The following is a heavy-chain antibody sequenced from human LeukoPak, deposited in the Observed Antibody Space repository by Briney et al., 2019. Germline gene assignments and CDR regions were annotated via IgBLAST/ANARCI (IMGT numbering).Heavy chain of an antibody. CDR2: IYWNDDK. Sequence: ESGPTLVNPRQTLTLTCTFSGFSLSTSGVGVGWIRQPPGKALEWLALIYWNDDKRYSPSLKSRLTITKDTSKNQVVLTMTNMDPVDTATYYCAHSSPFNHPNAFDIWGQGTMVTVSS. D-gene: IGHD1-14*01. CDR3: AHSSPFNHPNAFDI. J-gene: IGHJ3*02. V-gene: IGHV2-5*01. CDR1: GFSLSTSGVG.